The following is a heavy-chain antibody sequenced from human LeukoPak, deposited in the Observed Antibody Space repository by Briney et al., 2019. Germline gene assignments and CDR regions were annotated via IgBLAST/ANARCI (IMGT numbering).Heavy chain of an antibody. CDR3: ATMAVAGTGYNWLDP. CDR1: GGSISTYY. CDR2: IYYVGSA. D-gene: IGHD6-19*01. V-gene: IGHV4-59*08. Sequence: SETLSLTCAVSGGSISTYYWNWIRQPPGKGLEWIGYIYYVGSAIYNPSLKSRVTISVDRSKNQFSLKLNSVTAADTAVYYCATMAVAGTGYNWLDPWGQGTLVTVSS. J-gene: IGHJ5*02.